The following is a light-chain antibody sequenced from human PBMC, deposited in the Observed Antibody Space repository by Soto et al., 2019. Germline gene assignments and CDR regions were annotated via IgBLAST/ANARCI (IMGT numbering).Light chain of an antibody. CDR3: CSYAGSSTLV. Sequence: QSALTQPASVSGSPGQSITISCTGTSSDVGSYNLVSWYQQHPGKAPKFMIYEGSKRPSGVSNRFSGSKSGNTASLTISGLQAEDEADYYCCSYAGSSTLVFGGGTKLTV. V-gene: IGLV2-23*01. J-gene: IGLJ3*02. CDR1: SSDVGSYNL. CDR2: EGS.